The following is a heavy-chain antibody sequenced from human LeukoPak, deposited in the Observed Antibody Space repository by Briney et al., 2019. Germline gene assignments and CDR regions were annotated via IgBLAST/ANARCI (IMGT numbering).Heavy chain of an antibody. D-gene: IGHD6-13*01. CDR2: INPTGGST. Sequence: ASVKVSCKASGYTFTTYYIHWVRQAPGQGLEWMGIINPTGGSTTYAQKFQGRVTMTRDTSTSTVFMELNSLRSEDTAVYSCALYSSTWYSGQGTLVTVFS. V-gene: IGHV1-46*01. CDR3: ALYSSTWY. CDR1: GYTFTTYY. J-gene: IGHJ4*02.